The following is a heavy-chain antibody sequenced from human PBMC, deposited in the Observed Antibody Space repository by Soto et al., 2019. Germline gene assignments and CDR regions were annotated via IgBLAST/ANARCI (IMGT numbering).Heavy chain of an antibody. Sequence: EVQLVESGGGLVQPGGSLRLSCAASGFTFSSYWMHWVRQAPGKGLVWVSRINSDGSSTSYADSVKGRFTISRDNAKNTLYLQMNSLRAEDTAVYYXXRTSLVVAAATREDYWGQGTLVTVSS. V-gene: IGHV3-74*01. J-gene: IGHJ4*02. CDR2: INSDGSST. CDR3: XRTSLVVAAATREDY. D-gene: IGHD2-15*01. CDR1: GFTFSSYW.